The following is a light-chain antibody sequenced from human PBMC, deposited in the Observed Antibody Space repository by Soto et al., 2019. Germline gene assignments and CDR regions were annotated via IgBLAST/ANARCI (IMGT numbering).Light chain of an antibody. V-gene: IGLV3-27*01. CDR1: VLAKKY. J-gene: IGLJ3*02. Sequence: SYELTQPSSVSVSPGQTARITCSGDVLAKKYARWFQQKPXQAPVELIYKDSERPSGIPERFSGSSSGTTVTLTISGAQVEDEADYYCYSAVDNSWVFGGGTKLTVL. CDR3: YSAVDNSWV. CDR2: KDS.